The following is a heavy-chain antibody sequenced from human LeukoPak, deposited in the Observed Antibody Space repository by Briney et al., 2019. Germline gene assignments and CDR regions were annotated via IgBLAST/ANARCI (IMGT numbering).Heavy chain of an antibody. V-gene: IGHV4-39*01. J-gene: IGHJ4*02. Sequence: PSETLSLTCTVSGGSISSSSYYWGWIRQPPGKGLEWIGSIYYSGSTFHNPSLKSRVTISVDTSKNQFSLKLSSVTAADTAVHYCASYGSEQLWGQGTPVTVSS. CDR1: GGSISSSSYY. CDR2: IYYSGST. D-gene: IGHD3-10*01. CDR3: ASYGSEQL.